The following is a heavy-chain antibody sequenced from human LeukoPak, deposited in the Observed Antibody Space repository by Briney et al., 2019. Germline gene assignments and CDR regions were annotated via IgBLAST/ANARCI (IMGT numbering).Heavy chain of an antibody. CDR3: ASSPAAMSSWFDP. CDR2: ITPFNGNT. J-gene: IGHJ5*02. CDR1: GYTFTYRY. Sequence: SVKVSCKASGYTFTYRYLHWVRQAPGQALEWMGWITPFNGNTNYAQEFQDRVTITRDRSMSTAYMELSSLRSEDTAMYYCASSPAAMSSWFDPWGQGTLVTVSS. D-gene: IGHD6-6*01. V-gene: IGHV1-45*02.